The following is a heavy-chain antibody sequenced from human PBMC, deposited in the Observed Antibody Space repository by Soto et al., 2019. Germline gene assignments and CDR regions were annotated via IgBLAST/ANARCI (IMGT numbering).Heavy chain of an antibody. D-gene: IGHD3-10*01. Sequence: QVQLVQSGAEVKKPGASVKVSCKSSGYPFTHYGITWVRQAPGLGLEWMGWISPFNGNTNYGQTLQGRVTLTPDTPTSTVYMELRSLRSDDTAVYYCARDQSFDRSYYYGIDVWGQGTTVTVSS. CDR1: GYPFTHYG. J-gene: IGHJ6*02. CDR3: ARDQSFDRSYYYGIDV. V-gene: IGHV1-18*01. CDR2: ISPFNGNT.